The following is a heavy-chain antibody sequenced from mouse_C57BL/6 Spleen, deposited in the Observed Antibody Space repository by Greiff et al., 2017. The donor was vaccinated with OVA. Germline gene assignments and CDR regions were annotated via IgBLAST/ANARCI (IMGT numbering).Heavy chain of an antibody. D-gene: IGHD1-1*01. V-gene: IGHV1-54*01. CDR2: INPGSGGT. CDR3: ARFGTVVSNAMDY. CDR1: GYAFTNYL. J-gene: IGHJ4*01. Sequence: VQLQQSGAELVRPGTSVKVSCKASGYAFTNYLIEWVKQRPGQGLEWIGVINPGSGGTNYNEKFKGKATLTADKSSSTAYMQLSSLTSEDSAVYFCARFGTVVSNAMDYWGQGTSVTVSS.